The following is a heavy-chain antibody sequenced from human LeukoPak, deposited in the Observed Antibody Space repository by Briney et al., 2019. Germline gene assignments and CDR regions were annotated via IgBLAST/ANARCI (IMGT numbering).Heavy chain of an antibody. CDR1: GFTVSNDY. D-gene: IGHD3-10*01. CDR3: VKDFRGIPIDY. Sequence: GGSLRLSCAVSGFTVSNDYMSWVRQAPGKGLEYVSDISGDGGSTYYADSVKGRFTISRDNSKNTLYLQMRSLRVEDTAVYYCVKDFRGIPIDYWGQGTLVTVSS. J-gene: IGHJ4*02. CDR2: ISGDGGST. V-gene: IGHV3-64D*06.